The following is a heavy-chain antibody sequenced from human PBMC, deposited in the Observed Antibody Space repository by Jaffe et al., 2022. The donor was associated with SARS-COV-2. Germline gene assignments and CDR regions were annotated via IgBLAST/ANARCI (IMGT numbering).Heavy chain of an antibody. CDR2: IHHGGTT. J-gene: IGHJ4*02. CDR1: GGSLSSGGHY. Sequence: QVLLQESGPGLVRPSQTLSLTCTVSGGSLSSGGHYWTWIRQLPGMGPEWIGCIHHGGTTFYNPSLESRLTMSIDTSQNQFSLKLTSLTAADTATYFCARGTSAAGLLDSWGQGALVTVSS. D-gene: IGHD6-13*01. V-gene: IGHV4-31*03. CDR3: ARGTSAAGLLDS.